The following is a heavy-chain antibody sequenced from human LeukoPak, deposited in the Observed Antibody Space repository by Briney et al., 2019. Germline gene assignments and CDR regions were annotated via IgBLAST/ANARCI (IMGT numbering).Heavy chain of an antibody. D-gene: IGHD3-10*01. J-gene: IGHJ4*02. Sequence: SETLSLTCTVSGGSISSGDYYWSWIRQPPGKGLEWIGYIYYSGSTNYNPSLKSRVTISVDTSKNQFSLKLSSVTAADTAVYYCARIISGYYFDYWGQGTLVTVSS. V-gene: IGHV4-61*08. CDR2: IYYSGST. CDR1: GGSISSGDYY. CDR3: ARIISGYYFDY.